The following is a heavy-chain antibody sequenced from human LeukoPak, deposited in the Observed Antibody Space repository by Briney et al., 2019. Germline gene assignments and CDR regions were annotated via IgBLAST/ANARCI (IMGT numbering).Heavy chain of an antibody. D-gene: IGHD3-10*02. J-gene: IGHJ6*04. CDR3: AELGITMIGGV. CDR2: LSSSGSAF. CDR1: GFTFRSYE. Sequence: TGGSLRLFCEDSGFTFRSYEMNWVRQAPGKGLEWIAYLSSSGSAFSYADSVKGRFTIARDNAKNSLYLQMNSLRAEDTAVYYCAELGITMIGGVWGKGTTVTISS. V-gene: IGHV3-48*03.